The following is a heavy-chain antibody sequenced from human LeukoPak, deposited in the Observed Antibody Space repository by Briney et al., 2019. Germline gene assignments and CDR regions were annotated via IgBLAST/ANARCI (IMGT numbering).Heavy chain of an antibody. CDR1: GGSGSSSSYY. CDR3: ARAPLAAFDI. CDR2: IYYSGST. J-gene: IGHJ3*02. V-gene: IGHV4-39*01. Sequence: SETPSLTCTVSGGSGSSSSYYWGWIRQPPGKGLERIGNIYYSGSTYYNPSLKSRVTISVDRSKNQFSLKLTSVTAADTAVYYCARAPLAAFDIWGQGTLVTVSS.